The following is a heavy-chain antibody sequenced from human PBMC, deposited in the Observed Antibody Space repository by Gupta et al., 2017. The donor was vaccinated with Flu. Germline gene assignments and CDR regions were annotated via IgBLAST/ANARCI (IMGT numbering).Heavy chain of an antibody. D-gene: IGHD6-13*01. V-gene: IGHV3-74*01. CDR1: GFTFSSYW. CDR3: ARALARPAVKQQLRPHYYYYGMDV. CDR2: INSDGSST. Sequence: EVQLVESGGGLVQPGGSLRLSCAASGFTFSSYWMHWVRQALGKGLVWVSRINSDGSSTSYADSVKGRFTISRDNAKNTLYLQMNSLRAEDTAVYYCARALARPAVKQQLRPHYYYYGMDVWGQGTTVTVSS. J-gene: IGHJ6*02.